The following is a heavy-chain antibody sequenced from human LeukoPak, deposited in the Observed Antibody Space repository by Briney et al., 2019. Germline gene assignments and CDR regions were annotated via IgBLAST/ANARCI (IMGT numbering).Heavy chain of an antibody. Sequence: PGRSLRLSCAASGFTFSSYAMHWVRQAPGKGLEWVAVISYDGSNKYYADSVKGRFTISRDNSKNTLYLQMNSLRAEDTAVYYCARVAGIRAEHFQHWGQGTLVTVSS. CDR3: ARVAGIRAEHFQH. CDR1: GFTFSSYA. CDR2: ISYDGSNK. V-gene: IGHV3-30*04. D-gene: IGHD6-19*01. J-gene: IGHJ1*01.